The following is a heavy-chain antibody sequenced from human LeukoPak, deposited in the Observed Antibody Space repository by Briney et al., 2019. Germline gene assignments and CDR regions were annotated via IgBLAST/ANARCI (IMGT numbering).Heavy chain of an antibody. V-gene: IGHV4-59*02. CDR2: IYYSGTTSGNT. J-gene: IGHJ6*02. CDR1: GGSVSSSY. D-gene: IGHD7-27*01. CDR3: ARGSGRYYYYGVDV. Sequence: SETLSLTCTVSGGSVSSSYWSWIRQPPGKGLEWIGHIYYSGTTSGNTNYNPSLKSRVTISIDTAKNQFSLQVRSVTAADTAVYYCARGSGRYYYYGVDVWGQGATVAVSS.